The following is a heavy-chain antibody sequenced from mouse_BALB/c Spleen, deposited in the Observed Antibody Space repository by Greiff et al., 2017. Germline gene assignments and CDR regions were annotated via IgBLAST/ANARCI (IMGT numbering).Heavy chain of an antibody. J-gene: IGHJ2*01. CDR3: ARDYGSSSFDY. CDR2: ISSGGSYT. CDR1: GFPFSSYG. D-gene: IGHD1-1*01. V-gene: IGHV5-6*01. Sequence: EVHLVESGGDLVKPGGSLKLSCAASGFPFSSYGMSWVRQTPDKRLEWVATISSGGSYTYYPDSVKGRFTISRDNAKNTLYLQMSSLKSEDTAMYYCARDYGSSSFDYWGQGTTLTVSS.